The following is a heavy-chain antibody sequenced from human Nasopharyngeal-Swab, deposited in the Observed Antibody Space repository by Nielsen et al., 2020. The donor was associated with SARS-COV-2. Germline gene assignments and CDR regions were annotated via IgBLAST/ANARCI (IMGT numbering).Heavy chain of an antibody. CDR3: ASCRTSITIFGVVIRNGMDV. J-gene: IGHJ6*02. D-gene: IGHD3-3*01. CDR2: IYYSGST. V-gene: IGHV4-39*01. Sequence: WIRQPPGKGLEWIGSIYYSGSTYYNPSLKSRVTISVDTSKNQFSLKLSSVTAADTAVYYCASCRTSITIFGVVIRNGMDVWGQGTTVTVS.